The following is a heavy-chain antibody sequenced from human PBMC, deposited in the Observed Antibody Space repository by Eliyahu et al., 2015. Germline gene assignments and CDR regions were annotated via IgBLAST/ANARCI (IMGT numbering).Heavy chain of an antibody. J-gene: IGHJ4*02. V-gene: IGHV4-30-2*01. CDR3: ARAPGYSSGWYVDS. D-gene: IGHD6-19*01. CDR2: IYYGGTT. CDR1: GGSISNDNFS. Sequence: QLQLQESGSGLVKPSQTLSLTCAVSGGSISNDNFSWTWIRQPPGKGLEWIGYIYYGGTTTYNPSLQSRVTISVDRSKNQFSLELTSVTAADTALYFCARAPGYSSGWYVDSWGQGILVTVSS.